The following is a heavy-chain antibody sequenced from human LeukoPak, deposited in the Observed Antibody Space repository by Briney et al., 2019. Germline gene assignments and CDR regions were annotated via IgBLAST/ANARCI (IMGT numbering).Heavy chain of an antibody. V-gene: IGHV3-30*03. J-gene: IGHJ4*02. D-gene: IGHD3-16*01. Sequence: GGSLRLSCAASGFTFSSYGMHWVRQAPGKGLEWVAVISYDGSNKYYADSVKGRFTISRDNSKNTLYLQMNSLRVEDTALYYCARDVKGGNFDYWGQGTLVTVSS. CDR3: ARDVKGGNFDY. CDR2: ISYDGSNK. CDR1: GFTFSSYG.